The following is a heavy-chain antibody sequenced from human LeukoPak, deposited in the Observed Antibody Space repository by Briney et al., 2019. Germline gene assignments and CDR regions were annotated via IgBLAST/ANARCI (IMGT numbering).Heavy chain of an antibody. CDR3: ANQEYDAFDI. V-gene: IGHV4-39*01. Sequence: PSETLSLTCTVSGGSISSSSYYWGWIRQPPGKGLEWNGSIYYSGSTYYNPSLKSRVTISVDTSKNQFSLKLSSVTAADTSVYYCANQEYDAFDIWGQGTMVTVSS. CDR2: IYYSGST. D-gene: IGHD2/OR15-2a*01. J-gene: IGHJ3*02. CDR1: GGSISSSSYY.